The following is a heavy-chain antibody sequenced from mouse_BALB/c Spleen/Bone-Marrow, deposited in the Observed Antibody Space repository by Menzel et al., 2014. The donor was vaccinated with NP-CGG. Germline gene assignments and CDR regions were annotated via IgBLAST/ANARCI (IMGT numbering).Heavy chain of an antibody. D-gene: IGHD2-2*01. CDR3: ARRLRYYAMDY. J-gene: IGHJ4*01. V-gene: IGHV2-2*02. Sequence: VKLMESGPGLVQPSQSLSITCTVSGFSLTSYGVHWVRQSPRKGLEWLGVIWSGGSTDYNAAFISRLSISKDNSKSQVFFKMNSLQANDTAIYYCARRLRYYAMDYWGQGTSVTVSS. CDR2: IWSGGST. CDR1: GFSLTSYG.